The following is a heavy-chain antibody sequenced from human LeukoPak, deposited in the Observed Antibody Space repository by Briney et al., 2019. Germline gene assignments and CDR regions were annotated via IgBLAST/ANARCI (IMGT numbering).Heavy chain of an antibody. Sequence: GKSLRLSCAASGFTFSGYPIHWVRQAPGKGLEWVAVISYDGSNKYYADSVKGRFTISRDNSKNTLYLQMNSLRAEDTAVYYCAKGLRFLEWLSNDAFDILGQGTMVTVSS. CDR1: GFTFSGYP. CDR2: ISYDGSNK. CDR3: AKGLRFLEWLSNDAFDI. V-gene: IGHV3-30-3*02. D-gene: IGHD3-3*01. J-gene: IGHJ3*02.